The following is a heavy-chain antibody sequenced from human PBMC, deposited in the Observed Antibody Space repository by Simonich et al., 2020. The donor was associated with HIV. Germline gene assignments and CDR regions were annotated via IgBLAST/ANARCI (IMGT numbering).Heavy chain of an antibody. V-gene: IGHV4-39*01. Sequence: QLQLQESGPGLVKPSETLSLTCTVSGASISSSGYYWGWIRQPPGKGLEWIGSIYYSGSTYSNPALKSRVTISVDTSKNQFSLKLSSVTAADTAVYYCAVTYYDFWSGYFPLDYWGQGTLVTVSS. J-gene: IGHJ4*02. CDR2: IYYSGST. CDR1: GASISSSGYY. D-gene: IGHD3-3*01. CDR3: AVTYYDFWSGYFPLDY.